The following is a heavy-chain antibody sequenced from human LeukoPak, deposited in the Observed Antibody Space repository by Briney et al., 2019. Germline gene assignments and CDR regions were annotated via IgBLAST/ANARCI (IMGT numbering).Heavy chain of an antibody. V-gene: IGHV3-48*03. D-gene: IGHD3-10*01. Sequence: GGSLRLSCAASGFTFSSYEMNWVRQAPGKGLEWVSYISSSGSTIYYADSVKGRFTISRDNAKNSLYLQMNSLRAEDTAVYYRARAGRRFGELKLKRWFDPWGQGTLVTVSS. CDR1: GFTFSSYE. J-gene: IGHJ5*02. CDR2: ISSSGSTI. CDR3: ARAGRRFGELKLKRWFDP.